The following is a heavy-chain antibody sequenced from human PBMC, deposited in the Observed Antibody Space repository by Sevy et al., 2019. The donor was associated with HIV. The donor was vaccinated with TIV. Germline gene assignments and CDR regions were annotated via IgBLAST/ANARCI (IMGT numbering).Heavy chain of an antibody. D-gene: IGHD5-18*01. J-gene: IGHJ4*02. Sequence: GGSLRLSCAASGFTFSSYAMHWVRQAPGKGLEWVAVISYDGSNKYYADSVKGRFTISRDNSKNTLYLQMNSLRAEDTAVYYCARGYVDTAMPNPLFDYWGQGTLVTVSS. CDR3: ARGYVDTAMPNPLFDY. CDR1: GFTFSSYA. V-gene: IGHV3-30*04. CDR2: ISYDGSNK.